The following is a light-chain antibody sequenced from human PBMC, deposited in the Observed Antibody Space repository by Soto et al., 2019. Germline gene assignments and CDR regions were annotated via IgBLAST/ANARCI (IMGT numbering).Light chain of an antibody. Sequence: QSVLTQPPSASGTPGQRVTICCGGKSSSFRTNAVIWYQQLPGSAPKLLMYSNNQRPSGVPDRFSGSKSGTSASLAISGLQSEDAADYYCATWDDSLKSVVFGGGTKLTVL. CDR3: ATWDDSLKSVV. CDR1: SSSFRTNA. J-gene: IGLJ2*01. V-gene: IGLV1-44*01. CDR2: SNN.